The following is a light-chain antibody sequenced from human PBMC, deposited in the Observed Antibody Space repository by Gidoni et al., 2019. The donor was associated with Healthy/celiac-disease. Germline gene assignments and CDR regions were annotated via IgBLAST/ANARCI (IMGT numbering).Light chain of an antibody. J-gene: IGKJ1*01. CDR1: QSVSSSY. V-gene: IGKV3-20*01. CDR3: QQYGSSPLGT. CDR2: GAS. Sequence: EIVLTQSPGTLSLSPGERATLSCRASQSVSSSYLAWYQQKPGQAPRLLIYGASSRATGIPDRFSGSGSGTDYTLTISRLEPEDFAVYYCQQYGSSPLGTFXQXTKVEIK.